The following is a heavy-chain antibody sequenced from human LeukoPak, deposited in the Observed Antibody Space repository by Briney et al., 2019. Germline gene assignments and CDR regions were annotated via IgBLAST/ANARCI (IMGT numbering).Heavy chain of an antibody. CDR1: GGSISSYY. D-gene: IGHD6-13*01. J-gene: IGHJ3*02. CDR2: IYYSGST. CDR3: ARPRIAAAHDAFDI. Sequence: SETLSLTCTVSGGSISSYYWSWIRQPPGKGLEWIGYIYYSGSTNYNPSLKRRVPISVDTSKNQFSLKLSSVTAADTAVYYCARPRIAAAHDAFDIWGQGTMVTVSS. V-gene: IGHV4-59*08.